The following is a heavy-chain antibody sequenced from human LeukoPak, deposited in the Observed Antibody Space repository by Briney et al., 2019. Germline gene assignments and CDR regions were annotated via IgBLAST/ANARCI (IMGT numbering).Heavy chain of an antibody. CDR1: GFTFSDYA. V-gene: IGHV3-30*18. J-gene: IGHJ4*02. CDR2: ASHDEVGK. Sequence: PGGSLRLSCVGSGFTFSDYAIHWVRQAPGKGLEWVAAASHDEVGKQFADSVKGRFTLSRDNSRDSVHLQMNRLRDEDTGVYYCAKDRGYGEHEPFESWGQGSLVTVSS. CDR3: AKDRGYGEHEPFES. D-gene: IGHD4-17*01.